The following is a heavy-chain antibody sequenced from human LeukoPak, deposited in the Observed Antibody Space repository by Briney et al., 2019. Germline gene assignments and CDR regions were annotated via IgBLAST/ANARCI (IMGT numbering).Heavy chain of an antibody. D-gene: IGHD1-26*01. J-gene: IGHJ4*02. Sequence: SETLSLTCTVPGGSISSSSYYWGWIRQPPGKGLEWIGSIYYSGSPYYNPSLKSRVTISVDTSKKQFSLKLSSVTAADTAVYYCARHVGGSYWGYFDNWGQGTLVTVSS. CDR1: GGSISSSSYY. CDR2: IYYSGSP. CDR3: ARHVGGSYWGYFDN. V-gene: IGHV4-39*01.